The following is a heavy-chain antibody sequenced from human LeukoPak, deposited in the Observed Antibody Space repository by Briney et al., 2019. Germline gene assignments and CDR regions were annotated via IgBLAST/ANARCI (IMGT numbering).Heavy chain of an antibody. D-gene: IGHD3-3*01. CDR2: ISSSSYI. Sequence: PGGSLRLSCAASGFTFSSYSMNWVRQAPGKGLEWVSSISSSSYIYYADSVKGRFTISRDNAKNSLYLQMNSLRAEDTAVYYCAGDLEGIRIDYWGQGTLVTVSS. CDR3: AGDLEGIRIDY. CDR1: GFTFSSYS. J-gene: IGHJ4*02. V-gene: IGHV3-21*01.